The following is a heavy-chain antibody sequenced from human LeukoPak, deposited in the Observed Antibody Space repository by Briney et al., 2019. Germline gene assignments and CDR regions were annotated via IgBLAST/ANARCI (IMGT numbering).Heavy chain of an antibody. CDR3: ARNPIVVVTAGIDY. Sequence: SETLSLTCTVSGGSISSSSYYWGWIREPLGKGLEWIGSIYYSGSTYYNPSLKSRVTISVDTSKNQFSLKLSSVTAADTAAYYCARNPIVVVTAGIDYWGQGTLVTVSS. V-gene: IGHV4-39*01. J-gene: IGHJ4*02. CDR1: GGSISSSSYY. D-gene: IGHD2-21*02. CDR2: IYYSGST.